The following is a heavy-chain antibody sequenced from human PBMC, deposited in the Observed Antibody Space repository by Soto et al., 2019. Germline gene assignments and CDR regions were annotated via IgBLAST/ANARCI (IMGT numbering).Heavy chain of an antibody. V-gene: IGHV1-58*01. D-gene: IGHD2-8*02. J-gene: IGHJ6*02. Sequence: ASLKVSCKASGFTFTDSAVQWVRQARGQRLEWIGWIVVDSGNTNYAQKFQERVTITRDMSTRTAYMELSSLRSEDTAVYYCAADLVGLGYYAMDVWGQGTTVTVSS. CDR2: IVVDSGNT. CDR1: GFTFTDSA. CDR3: AADLVGLGYYAMDV.